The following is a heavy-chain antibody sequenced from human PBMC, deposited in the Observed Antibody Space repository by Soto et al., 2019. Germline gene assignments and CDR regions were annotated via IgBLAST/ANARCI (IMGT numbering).Heavy chain of an antibody. CDR3: ARYDNSGSHGVDI. CDR1: GGSISSGGYY. V-gene: IGHV4-31*03. D-gene: IGHD3-22*01. Sequence: QVQLQESGPGLVKPSQTLSLTCTVSGGSISSGGYYWRWIRQHPGKGLEWIGYIFYSGSTYYNPSLKSRVTISVDTSKNQFSLKLSSVTAADTAVYYCARYDNSGSHGVDIWGQGTMVTVSS. J-gene: IGHJ3*02. CDR2: IFYSGST.